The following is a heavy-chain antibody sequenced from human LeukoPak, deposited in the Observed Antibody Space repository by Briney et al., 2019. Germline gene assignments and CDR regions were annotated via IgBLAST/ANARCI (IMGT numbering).Heavy chain of an antibody. V-gene: IGHV4-61*08. CDR2: VYYSGTT. Sequence: SQTLSLTCTVSGGSISSGGYYWSWIRQPPGKGLEWIGYVYYSGTTSYNPSLESRVSISDDTSKNQVFLWLTSVTAADTAVYYCATSLYGDYEADYWGPGILVTVSS. CDR3: ATSLYGDYEADY. J-gene: IGHJ4*02. D-gene: IGHD5-12*01. CDR1: GGSISSGGYY.